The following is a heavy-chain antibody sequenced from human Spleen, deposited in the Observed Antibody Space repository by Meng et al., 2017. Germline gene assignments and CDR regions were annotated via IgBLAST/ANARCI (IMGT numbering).Heavy chain of an antibody. CDR2: IIPIFGTA. J-gene: IGHJ4*02. Sequence: QVHVAQSGAEVEKPGSRVKVSCKASGATFSSYAISWVRQAPGQGLEWMGVIIPIFGTANYAQKFQGRVTMTGDTSISTAYMELSGLRSDDTAMYYCARDEDISAAGKLFGDYWGQGTLVTVSS. D-gene: IGHD6-13*01. V-gene: IGHV1-69*14. CDR3: ARDEDISAAGKLFGDY. CDR1: GATFSSYA.